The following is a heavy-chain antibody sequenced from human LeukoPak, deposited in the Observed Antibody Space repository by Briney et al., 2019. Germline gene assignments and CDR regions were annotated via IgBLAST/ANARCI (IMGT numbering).Heavy chain of an antibody. CDR3: ARSLSGSYYFDY. CDR2: IIPIFGTA. D-gene: IGHD1-26*01. J-gene: IGHJ4*02. CDR1: GGTFSSYA. Sequence: SVKVSCKASGGTFSSYAIGWVRQAPGQGLEWMGGIIPIFGTANCAQKFQGRVTITTDESTSTAYMELSSLRSEDTAVYYCARSLSGSYYFDYWGQGTLVTVSS. V-gene: IGHV1-69*05.